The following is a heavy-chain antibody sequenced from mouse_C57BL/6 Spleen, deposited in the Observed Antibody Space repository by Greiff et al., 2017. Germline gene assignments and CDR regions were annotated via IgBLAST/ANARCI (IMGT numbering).Heavy chain of an antibody. D-gene: IGHD1-1*01. CDR2: IHPSDSDT. Sequence: QVQLKQPGAELVKPGASVKVSCKASGYTFTSYWMHWVKQRPGQGLEWIGRIHPSDSDTNYNQKFKGKATLTVDKSSSTAYMQLSSLTSEDSAVYYCAIRLDGSSYGYAMDYWGQGTSVTVSS. CDR1: GYTFTSYW. CDR3: AIRLDGSSYGYAMDY. J-gene: IGHJ4*01. V-gene: IGHV1-74*01.